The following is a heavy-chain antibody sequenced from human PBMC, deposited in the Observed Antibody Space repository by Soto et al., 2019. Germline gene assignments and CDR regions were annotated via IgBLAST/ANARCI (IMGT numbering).Heavy chain of an antibody. Sequence: QVQLVQSGAEVKKPGASVKVSCKASGYTFSTYAVQWVRQAPGQSLGWIGWIHAGNGDTKYSQKFHDRVTITRDTSASTTYMELSSLRSEDTAVYYCARVPRYTSDIVEVPAVMFEDWFVPWGQGTLVTVSS. CDR1: GYTFSTYA. J-gene: IGHJ5*02. D-gene: IGHD2-2*01. CDR2: IHAGNGDT. V-gene: IGHV1-3*01. CDR3: ARVPRYTSDIVEVPAVMFEDWFVP.